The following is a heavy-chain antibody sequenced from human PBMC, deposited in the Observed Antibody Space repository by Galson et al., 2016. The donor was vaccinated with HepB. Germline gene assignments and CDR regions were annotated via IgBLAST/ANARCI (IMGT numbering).Heavy chain of an antibody. Sequence: QSGAEVKKAGESLKISCKASGYTFSSYSFNWVRQAPGQGLEWMAWISHEDGETHYAQKFQGRVTVTRDTSTSTAHMELRSLRSDDTAVYYCATTTSGTFLGDYYHGLDVWGQGTTVTVSS. CDR3: ATTTSGTFLGDYYHGLDV. CDR2: ISHEDGET. CDR1: GYTFSSYS. J-gene: IGHJ6*02. D-gene: IGHD1-26*01. V-gene: IGHV1-18*01.